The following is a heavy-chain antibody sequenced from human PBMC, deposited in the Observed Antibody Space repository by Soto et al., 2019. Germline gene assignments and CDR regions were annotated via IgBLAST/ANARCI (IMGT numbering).Heavy chain of an antibody. Sequence: PSEPLSLTCAVSGYSISSGYYWGGIRQPPGKGLEWIASIYHSGTTYHNPSLKSRVTISVDTSKNQFSLKLSSVIAADTAVYYCARGSIVVVPAAHHYYYYYGMDVWGQGTTVTVS. CDR3: ARGSIVVVPAAHHYYYYYGMDV. CDR2: IYHSGTT. J-gene: IGHJ6*02. V-gene: IGHV4-38-2*01. CDR1: GYSISSGYY. D-gene: IGHD2-2*01.